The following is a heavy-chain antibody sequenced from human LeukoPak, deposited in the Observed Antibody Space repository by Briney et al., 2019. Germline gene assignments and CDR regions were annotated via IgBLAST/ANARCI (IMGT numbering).Heavy chain of an antibody. D-gene: IGHD4-17*01. CDR1: GGSISSGGYY. J-gene: IGHJ4*02. CDR3: AREGDYGDLSFDY. V-gene: IGHV4-31*03. Sequence: TLSLTCTVSGGSISSGGYYWSWIRQHPGKGLEWIGYIYYSGSTYYNPSLKSRVTISVDTSKNQFSLKLSSVTAADTAVYYCAREGDYGDLSFDYWGQGTLVTVSS. CDR2: IYYSGST.